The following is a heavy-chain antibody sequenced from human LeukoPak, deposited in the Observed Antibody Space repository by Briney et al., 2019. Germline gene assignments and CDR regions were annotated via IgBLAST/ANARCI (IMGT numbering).Heavy chain of an antibody. CDR1: GGSISSNNYY. CDR2: ISYTGST. D-gene: IGHD4-11*01. V-gene: IGHV4-39*01. CDR3: ARQTDYRDFDY. Sequence: PSETLSLTCTVSGGSISSNNYYWGWIRQPPGKGLECIGSISYTGSTYYNPSLKSRVTISVDTSKNQFSLKLSSVTAADTAVYYCARQTDYRDFDYWGQGTLVTVSS. J-gene: IGHJ4*02.